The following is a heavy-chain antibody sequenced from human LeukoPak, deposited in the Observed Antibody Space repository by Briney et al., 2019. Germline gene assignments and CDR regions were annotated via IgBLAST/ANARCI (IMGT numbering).Heavy chain of an antibody. Sequence: SSETLSLTCTVSGDSISSGGYYWSWIRQPAGKGLEWIGRIYTSGSTNYNPSLKSRVTMSVDTSKNQFSLKLSSVTAADTAVYYCARGKRYYYYYMDVWGKGTTVTISS. CDR1: GDSISSGGYY. CDR3: ARGKRYYYYYMDV. CDR2: IYTSGST. V-gene: IGHV4-61*02. J-gene: IGHJ6*03.